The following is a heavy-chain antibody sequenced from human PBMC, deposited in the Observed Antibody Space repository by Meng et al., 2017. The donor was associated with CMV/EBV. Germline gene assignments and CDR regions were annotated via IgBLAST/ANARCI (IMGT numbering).Heavy chain of an antibody. J-gene: IGHJ5*02. V-gene: IGHV4-28*01. CDR3: ARLGSSSSWVLGWFDP. Sequence: SGYSISSSNWWGWIRQPPGKGLEWIEYIYYSGSTYYNPSLKSRVTMSVDTSKNQFSLKLSSVTAVDTAVYYCARLGSSSSWVLGWFDPWGQGTLVTVSS. D-gene: IGHD6-6*01. CDR1: GYSISSSNW. CDR2: IYYSGST.